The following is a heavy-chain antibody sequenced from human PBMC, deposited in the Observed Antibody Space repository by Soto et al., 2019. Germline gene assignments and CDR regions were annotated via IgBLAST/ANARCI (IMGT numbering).Heavy chain of an antibody. D-gene: IGHD2-15*01. CDR3: AAEAEVAATLFDY. J-gene: IGHJ4*02. Sequence: SVKVSCKASGFTFTSSAVQWVRQARGQRLEWIGWIVVGSGNTNYAQKFQERVTITRDMSTSTAYMELSSLRSEDTAVYYCAAEAEVAATLFDYWGQGTLVTVAS. CDR2: IVVGSGNT. CDR1: GFTFTSSA. V-gene: IGHV1-58*01.